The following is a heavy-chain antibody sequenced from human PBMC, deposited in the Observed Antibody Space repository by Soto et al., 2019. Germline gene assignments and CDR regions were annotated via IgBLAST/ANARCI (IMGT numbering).Heavy chain of an antibody. Sequence: SLTCTVSGGSISSSSYYWGWIRQPPGKGLEWIGSIYYSGSTYYNPSLKSRVTISVDTSKNQFSLKLSSVTAADTAVYYCARHQDYSNYVWYYYYGMDVWGQGTTVTVSS. J-gene: IGHJ6*02. CDR3: ARHQDYSNYVWYYYYGMDV. V-gene: IGHV4-39*01. CDR1: GGSISSSSYY. D-gene: IGHD4-4*01. CDR2: IYYSGST.